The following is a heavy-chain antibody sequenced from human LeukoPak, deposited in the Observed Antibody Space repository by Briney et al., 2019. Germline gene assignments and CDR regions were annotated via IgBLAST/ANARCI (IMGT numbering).Heavy chain of an antibody. CDR1: GYTFTSYG. CDR3: ARDVWDFWSGYSYAFDI. J-gene: IGHJ3*02. Sequence: ASVKVSCKASGYTFTSYGISWVRQAPGQGLEWMGRIIPILGIANYAQKFQGRVTITADKSTSTAYMELSSLRSEDTAVYYCARDVWDFWSGYSYAFDIWGQGTMVTVSS. V-gene: IGHV1-69*04. D-gene: IGHD3-3*01. CDR2: IIPILGIA.